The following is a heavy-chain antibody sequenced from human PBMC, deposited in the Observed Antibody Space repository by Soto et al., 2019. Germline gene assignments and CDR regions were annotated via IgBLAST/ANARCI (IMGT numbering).Heavy chain of an antibody. CDR3: AGVLLWFGDFGY. V-gene: IGHV3-30*03. D-gene: IGHD3-10*01. CDR1: GVTFSSYG. CDR2: ISYDGSNK. J-gene: IGHJ4*02. Sequence: GGSLRLSCAASGVTFSSYGMHWVRQAPGKGLEWVAVISYDGSNKYYADSVKGRFTISRDNSKNTLYLQMNSLRAEDTAVYYCAGVLLWFGDFGYWGQGTLVTVSS.